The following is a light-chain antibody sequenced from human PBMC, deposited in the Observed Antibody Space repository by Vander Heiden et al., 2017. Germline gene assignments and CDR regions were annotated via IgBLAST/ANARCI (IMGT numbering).Light chain of an antibody. CDR1: QSISNY. V-gene: IGKV1-39*01. Sequence: DIQMTQSPSSLSASVGDRVTITCRASQSISNYLNWYQQKPGKAPKLLNYAASSLRSGVPSRFSGSGSGTDFTLTISSLQPEDFATYYCQQSYSTPYTFGQGIKLEIK. CDR3: QQSYSTPYT. J-gene: IGKJ2*01. CDR2: AAS.